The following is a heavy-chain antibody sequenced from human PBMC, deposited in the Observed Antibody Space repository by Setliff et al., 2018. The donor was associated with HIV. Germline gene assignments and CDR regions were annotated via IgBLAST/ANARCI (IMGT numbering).Heavy chain of an antibody. J-gene: IGHJ4*02. D-gene: IGHD2-15*01. CDR2: IYYSGST. Sequence: SETLSLTCTVSGGSISSGDYYWTWARQPPGKGLEWIGYIYYSGSTYYNPSLKSRVTISVDTSKNQFSLKVSSVTAADTAVYYCAREDGPYYFDSWGQGTLVTVSS. CDR3: AREDGPYYFDS. CDR1: GGSISSGDYY. V-gene: IGHV4-30-4*08.